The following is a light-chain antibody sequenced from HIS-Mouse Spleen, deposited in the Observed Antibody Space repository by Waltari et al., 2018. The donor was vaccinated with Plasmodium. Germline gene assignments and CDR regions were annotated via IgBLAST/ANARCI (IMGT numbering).Light chain of an antibody. CDR3: QTWGTGMGV. CDR1: SGHSSYA. CDR2: LNSDGSH. J-gene: IGLJ2*01. V-gene: IGLV4-69*01. Sequence: QLVLTQSPSASASLGASVKLTCPLSSGHSSYAIAWPHQQPEKGPRYLMKLNSDGSHSKGDGIPDRFSGSSSGAERYLTISSLQSEDEADYYCQTWGTGMGVFGGGTKLTVL.